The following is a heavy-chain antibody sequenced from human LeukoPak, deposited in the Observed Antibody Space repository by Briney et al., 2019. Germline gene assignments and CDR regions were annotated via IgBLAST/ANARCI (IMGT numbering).Heavy chain of an antibody. CDR2: IYYSGST. J-gene: IGHJ4*02. D-gene: IGHD6-19*01. V-gene: IGHV4-59*08. CDR1: GGSISSYY. Sequence: SETLSLTCTVSGGSISSYYWSWIRQPPGKGLEWIGYIYYSGSTNYNPSLKSRVTISVDTSKNQFSLKLSSVTAADTAVYYCARHDLSGGWYADGPFDYWGQGTLVTVSS. CDR3: ARHDLSGGWYADGPFDY.